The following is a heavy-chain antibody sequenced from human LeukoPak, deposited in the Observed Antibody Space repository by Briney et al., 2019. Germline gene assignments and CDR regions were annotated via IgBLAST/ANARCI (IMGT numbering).Heavy chain of an antibody. CDR2: ISGSGNII. D-gene: IGHD4-17*01. Sequence: GGSLRLSCAASGFTFSDEYMNWIRQAPGKGLEWVSYISGSGNIIYYADSVKGRFTISRDNARNSLYLQMNSLRAEDTAVYYCARDPFMTTGWGIDYWGQGTLVTVSS. CDR3: ARDPFMTTGWGIDY. CDR1: GFTFSDEY. V-gene: IGHV3-11*01. J-gene: IGHJ4*02.